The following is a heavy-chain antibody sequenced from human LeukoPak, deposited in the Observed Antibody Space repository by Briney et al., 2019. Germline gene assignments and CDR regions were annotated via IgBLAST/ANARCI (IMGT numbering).Heavy chain of an antibody. CDR3: ARSEAGNFYFDY. CDR2: IFYSGSTS. J-gene: IGHJ4*02. Sequence: SETLSLTCTVSGGSISTANYYWGWIRQPPGKGLEWIGNIFYSGSTSYYSPSLKSRVTISLDMSKNHFSLKLNSVTAADTAVYYCARSEAGNFYFDYWGQGTLVTVSS. V-gene: IGHV4-39*07. CDR1: GGSISTANYY. D-gene: IGHD6-19*01.